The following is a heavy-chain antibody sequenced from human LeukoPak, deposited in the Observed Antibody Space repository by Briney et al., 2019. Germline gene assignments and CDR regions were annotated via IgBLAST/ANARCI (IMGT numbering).Heavy chain of an antibody. CDR2: IYNSGST. J-gene: IGHJ4*02. D-gene: IGHD6-19*01. Sequence: SETLSLTCTVSGGSISSSSYYWGWIRQPPGKGLEWIGSIYNSGSTYYNPSLKSRVTISVDTSKNQFSLKLSSVTAADTAVYYCARKPIAVAGRFDYWGQGTLVTVSS. CDR1: GGSISSSSYY. CDR3: ARKPIAVAGRFDY. V-gene: IGHV4-39*07.